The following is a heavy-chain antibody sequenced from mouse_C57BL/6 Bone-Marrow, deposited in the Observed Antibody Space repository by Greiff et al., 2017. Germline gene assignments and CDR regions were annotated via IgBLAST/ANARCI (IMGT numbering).Heavy chain of an antibody. D-gene: IGHD2-10*02. CDR1: GYTFTDYY. Sequence: QVQLQQSGPELVKPGASVKISCKASGYTFTDYYINWVKQRPGQGLEWIGWIFPGSGSTYYNEQFKGQATLTVDKSSSTAYMLLSSLTSEDSAVYFCARVAVWFHYAMDYWGQGTSVTVSS. V-gene: IGHV1-75*01. CDR3: ARVAVWFHYAMDY. J-gene: IGHJ4*01. CDR2: IFPGSGST.